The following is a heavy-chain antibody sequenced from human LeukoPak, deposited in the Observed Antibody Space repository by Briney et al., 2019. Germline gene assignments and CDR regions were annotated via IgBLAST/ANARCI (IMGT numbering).Heavy chain of an antibody. CDR2: INPSGGST. Sequence: ASVKVSCKASGYTFTSYYMHWVRQAPGQGLEWMGIINPSGGSTSYAQKFQGRVTMTRDMSTSTVYMELSRLRSDDTAVYYCAREVGAVAGFDYWGQGTLVTVSS. CDR1: GYTFTSYY. CDR3: AREVGAVAGFDY. J-gene: IGHJ4*02. D-gene: IGHD6-19*01. V-gene: IGHV1-46*01.